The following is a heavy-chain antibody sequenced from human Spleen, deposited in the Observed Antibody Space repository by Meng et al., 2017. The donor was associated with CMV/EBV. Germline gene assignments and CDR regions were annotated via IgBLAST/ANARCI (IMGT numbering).Heavy chain of an antibody. D-gene: IGHD2/OR15-2a*01. V-gene: IGHV6-1*01. CDR3: ARDPEYSYSILDT. CDR1: GDSVSNSGAA. Sequence: QAQVLQSGAGLLQPSQTLSLPCAISGDSVSNSGAAWTWVRQSPSRGLEWLGRTYYRSKWYNEYAESVKSRITINPDTSKNQFSLQLKSVTPEDTAVYYCARDPEYSYSILDTWGQGTLVTVSS. J-gene: IGHJ5*02. CDR2: TYYRSKWYN.